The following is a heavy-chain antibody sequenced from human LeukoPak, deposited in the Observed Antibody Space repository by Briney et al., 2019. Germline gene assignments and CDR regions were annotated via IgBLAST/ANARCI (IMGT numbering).Heavy chain of an antibody. D-gene: IGHD5-12*01. CDR3: ARGRPRGYSGFVSDH. CDR2: LNHDGSTT. J-gene: IGHJ5*02. CDR1: GFNFTNHW. V-gene: IGHV3-74*03. Sequence: GGSLRLSCAAPGFNFTNHWMHWFRHAPGKGLVWVSRLNHDGSTTTYADFVKGRFTISRDNAKKTLYLQMNSLTAEDTAVYFCARGRPRGYSGFVSDHWGQGTPISVSS.